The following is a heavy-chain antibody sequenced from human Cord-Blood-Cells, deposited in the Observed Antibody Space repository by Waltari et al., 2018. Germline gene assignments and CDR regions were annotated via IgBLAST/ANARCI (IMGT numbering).Heavy chain of an antibody. D-gene: IGHD3-10*01. CDR1: GGSISSSSYY. J-gene: IGHJ4*02. V-gene: IGHV4-39*01. Sequence: QLQLQESGPGLVKPSETLSLTCTVSGGSISSSSYYCGWTRQPPGKGLEWLGSIYYSGSTYYNPSLKSRVTISVDTSKNQFSLKLSSVTAADTAVYYCARQGEVRGVYYFDYWGQGTLVTVSS. CDR3: ARQGEVRGVYYFDY. CDR2: IYYSGST.